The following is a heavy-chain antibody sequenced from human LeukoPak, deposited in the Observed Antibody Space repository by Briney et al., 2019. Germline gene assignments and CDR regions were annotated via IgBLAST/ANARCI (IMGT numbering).Heavy chain of an antibody. CDR2: IIPILGIA. J-gene: IGHJ6*02. CDR3: ARGHQPPYYGMDV. Sequence: SVTVSFKASGGTFINYTISWVRQAPGKGGEWMGRIIPILGIANYAQKFQGRVTITADKSTSTAYMELSSLRSEDTAVFYCARGHQPPYYGMDVWGQGTTVTVSS. CDR1: GGTFINYT. V-gene: IGHV1-69*02.